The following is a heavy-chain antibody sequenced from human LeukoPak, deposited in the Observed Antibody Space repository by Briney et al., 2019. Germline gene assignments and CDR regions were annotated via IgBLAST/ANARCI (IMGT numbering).Heavy chain of an antibody. CDR1: GGPISSGGYY. J-gene: IGHJ4*02. CDR2: IYYSGST. V-gene: IGHV4-31*03. CDR3: ARARGLRSHPFDY. Sequence: PSQTLFLTCTVSGGPISSGGYYWSWIRQHPGKGLEWIGYIYYSGSTYYNPSLKSRVTISVDTSKNQFSLKLSSVTAADTAVYYCARARGLRSHPFDYWGQGTLVTVSS. D-gene: IGHD3-3*01.